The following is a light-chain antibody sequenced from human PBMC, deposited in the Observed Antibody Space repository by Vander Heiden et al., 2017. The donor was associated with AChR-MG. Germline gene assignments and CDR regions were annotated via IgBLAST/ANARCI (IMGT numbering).Light chain of an antibody. V-gene: IGKV1-39*01. CDR2: AAS. CDR3: QQSDSTPYT. J-gene: IGKJ2*01. Sequence: DIQMTQSPSSLSASAGDRVTITCRASQSISSYLNWYQQTPGKAPKLLIDAASILQTGVPSRFSGSGAGTDFALTISSLQPEDFATYYCQQSDSTPYTFGQGTKVEIK. CDR1: QSISSY.